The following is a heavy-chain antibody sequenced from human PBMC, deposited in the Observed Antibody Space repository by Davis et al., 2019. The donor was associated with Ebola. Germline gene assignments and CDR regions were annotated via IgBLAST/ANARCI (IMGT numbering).Heavy chain of an antibody. CDR3: AKDTARYPIGIMDV. V-gene: IGHV3-9*01. CDR1: GFTFSSYA. D-gene: IGHD1-1*01. CDR2: ISWNSGSI. Sequence: SLKISCAASGFTFSSYAMSWVRQAPGKGLEWVSGISWNSGSIGYADSVKGRFTISRDNAKNSLYLQMNSLRAEDTALYYCAKDTARYPIGIMDVWGQGTTVTVSS. J-gene: IGHJ6*02.